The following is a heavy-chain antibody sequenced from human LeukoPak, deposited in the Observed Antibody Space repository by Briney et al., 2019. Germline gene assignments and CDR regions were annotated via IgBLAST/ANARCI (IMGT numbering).Heavy chain of an antibody. D-gene: IGHD1-1*01. J-gene: IGHJ4*02. V-gene: IGHV3-21*01. CDR2: ISSSSTYI. CDR3: ARVPGVQLERRYYFDY. Sequence: GGSVRLSCAASGFTLSSYVMNWVRQAPGKGLEWVSSISSSSTYIYYADSVKGRFTISRDNPKNSLYLQMNSLRAEDTAIYYCARVPGVQLERRYYFDYWGQGTLVTVSS. CDR1: GFTLSSYV.